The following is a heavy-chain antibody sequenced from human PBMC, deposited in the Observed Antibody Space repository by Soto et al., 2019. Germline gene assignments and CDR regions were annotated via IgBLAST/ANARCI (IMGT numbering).Heavy chain of an antibody. Sequence: SVKVSCKASGGTFSSYAISWVRQAPVQRLGWMGGIIPIFGTANYAQKFQGRVTITADESTSTAYMELSSLRSEDTAVYYCARQRPQDYDFWSGYYTDYYYYGMDVWGQGTTVTVSS. V-gene: IGHV1-69*13. CDR1: GGTFSSYA. CDR2: IIPIFGTA. D-gene: IGHD3-3*01. CDR3: ARQRPQDYDFWSGYYTDYYYYGMDV. J-gene: IGHJ6*02.